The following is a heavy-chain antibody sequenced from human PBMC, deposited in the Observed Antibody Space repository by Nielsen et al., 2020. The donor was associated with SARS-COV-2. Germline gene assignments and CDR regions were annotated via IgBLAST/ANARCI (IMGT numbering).Heavy chain of an antibody. J-gene: IGHJ4*02. D-gene: IGHD7-27*01. CDR2: IYYSGST. Sequence: SEILSPTCTVPGGPISSGDHYWSWIRQTPGKGLEWIGYIYYSGSTYYNPSLKSRVTISVDTSKNQFSLKLSSVTAADTAVYYCARDRLGIGDYWGQGTLVTVSS. V-gene: IGHV4-30-4*01. CDR1: GGPISSGDHY. CDR3: ARDRLGIGDY.